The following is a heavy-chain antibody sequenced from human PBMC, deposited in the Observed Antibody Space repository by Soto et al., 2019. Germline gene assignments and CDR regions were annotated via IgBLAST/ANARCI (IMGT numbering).Heavy chain of an antibody. Sequence: GGSLRLSCAASGFTFSSRWMHWVRQTPGKGLEWVSRINTDGSTTNYADSVKGRFTISRDNAKNTLYLQMNGLRVEDTAVFYCARGNLPIVVVPAAIDYWGQGTQVTVSS. CDR1: GFTFSSRW. J-gene: IGHJ4*02. CDR3: ARGNLPIVVVPAAIDY. V-gene: IGHV3-74*01. CDR2: INTDGSTT. D-gene: IGHD2-2*01.